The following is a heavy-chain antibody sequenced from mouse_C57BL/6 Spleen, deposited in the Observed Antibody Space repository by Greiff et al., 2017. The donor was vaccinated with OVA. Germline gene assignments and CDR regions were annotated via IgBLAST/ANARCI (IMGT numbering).Heavy chain of an antibody. V-gene: IGHV1-82*01. CDR2: IYPGDGDT. J-gene: IGHJ3*01. Sequence: QVQLQQSGPELVKPGASVKISCKASGYAFSSSWMNWVKQRPGKGLEWIGRIYPGDGDTNYNGKFKGKATLTADKSSSTAYMQLSSLTSEDSAVYFCASFYDYDRSFAYWGQGTLVTVSA. CDR1: GYAFSSSW. CDR3: ASFYDYDRSFAY. D-gene: IGHD2-4*01.